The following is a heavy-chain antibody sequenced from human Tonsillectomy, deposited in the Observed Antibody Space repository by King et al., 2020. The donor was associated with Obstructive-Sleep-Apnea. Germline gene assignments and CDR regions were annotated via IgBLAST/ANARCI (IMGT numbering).Heavy chain of an antibody. J-gene: IGHJ4*02. V-gene: IGHV3-7*01. Sequence: VQLVESGGGLVQPGGSLRLSCEASGFTFSTYWMSGVRQVPGKGLEWVANIKQDESEKYYVDSVKGRFTISRDNAKNSLYLQMNSLRAEDTAVYYCARKQWLVSPFDYWGQGTLAT. D-gene: IGHD6-19*01. CDR2: IKQDESEK. CDR3: ARKQWLVSPFDY. CDR1: GFTFSTYW.